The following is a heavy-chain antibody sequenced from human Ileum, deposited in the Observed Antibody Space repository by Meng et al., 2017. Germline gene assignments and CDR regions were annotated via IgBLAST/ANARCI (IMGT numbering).Heavy chain of an antibody. CDR2: INEDGRVT. CDR3: ARINYVEDS. J-gene: IGHJ4*02. CDR1: GFTFSNYW. D-gene: IGHD3-16*01. V-gene: IGHV3-74*01. Sequence: DVQLVESGGGLVQPGGSLRLSCAASGFTFSNYWMHWVRQTPGKGLVWVSRINEDGRVTNYADSVEGRFTVSRDNAKNTLYLQMNSLRVEDTGIYYCARINYVEDSWGQGTLVTVSS.